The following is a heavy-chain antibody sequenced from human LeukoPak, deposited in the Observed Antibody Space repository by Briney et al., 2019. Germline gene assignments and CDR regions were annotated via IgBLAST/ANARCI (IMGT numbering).Heavy chain of an antibody. CDR2: INPNSGGT. CDR1: GYTFTGYY. Sequence: ASVKVSCKASGYTFTGYYMHWVRQAPGQGLEWMGWINPNSGGTNYAQKFQGRVTMTRDTSISTAYMELSRLRSDDTAVYYCARDLLIRGESHDYWGQGALVTVSS. CDR3: ARDLLIRGESHDY. V-gene: IGHV1-2*02. J-gene: IGHJ4*02. D-gene: IGHD3-16*01.